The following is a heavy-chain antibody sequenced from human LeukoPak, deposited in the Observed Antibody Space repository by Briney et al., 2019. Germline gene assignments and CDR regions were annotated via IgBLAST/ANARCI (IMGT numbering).Heavy chain of an antibody. D-gene: IGHD3-3*01. CDR3: ARGGFYPDY. V-gene: IGHV3-7*01. CDR1: GFTLINYW. J-gene: IGHJ4*02. CDR2: IKQDGSET. Sequence: PGGSLRLSCAASGFTLINYWMSWVRQAGKGLEWVANIKQDGSETYYVDSVKGRFTISRDNPKNSLYLKMNSLRAEDTAVYYCARGGFYPDYWGQGTLVTVSS.